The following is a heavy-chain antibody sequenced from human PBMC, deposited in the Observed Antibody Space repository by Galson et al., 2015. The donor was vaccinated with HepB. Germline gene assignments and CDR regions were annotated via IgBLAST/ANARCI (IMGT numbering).Heavy chain of an antibody. CDR1: GFSLSTSGEG. J-gene: IGHJ4*02. D-gene: IGHD6-13*01. V-gene: IGHV2-5*02. CDR2: IYWDDDR. Sequence: PALVKSTQTLKLTCTFPGFSLSTSGEGVGWIRQPPGKALEWLAFIYWDDDRRYSPPLKNRLTITKDASKNQVVLTMTNMDPVDTATYYFTHRIAGYSSSWDGWVFDYWGQGTLVTVSS. CDR3: THRIAGYSSSWDGWVFDY.